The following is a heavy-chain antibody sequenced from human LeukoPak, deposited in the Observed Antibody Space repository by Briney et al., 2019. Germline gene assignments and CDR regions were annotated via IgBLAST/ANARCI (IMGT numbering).Heavy chain of an antibody. CDR2: INPSGGST. D-gene: IGHD6-13*01. CDR1: GYTFTSYY. Sequence: ASVKVSCKASGYTFTSYYMHWVRQAPGQGLEWMGIINPSGGSTSYAQKFQGRVTMTRDTSTSTVYMELSSLRSEDTAVYYCARARRSSSSTSGAFDIWGQGTMVTVSS. V-gene: IGHV1-46*01. J-gene: IGHJ3*02. CDR3: ARARRSSSSTSGAFDI.